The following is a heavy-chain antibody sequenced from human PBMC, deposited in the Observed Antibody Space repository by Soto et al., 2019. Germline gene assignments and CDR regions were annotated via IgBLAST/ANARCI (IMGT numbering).Heavy chain of an antibody. Sequence: QVQLVQSGAEVKKPGASVKVSCKASGYTFTSYGISWVRQAPGQGLEWMGWISTYNGNTNYAQKLQGRGTMTTDTATRTAYMELRSLRSDDTAVYYCARDGQTTMVRGVRGGSYNYYGMDVWGQGTTVTVSS. D-gene: IGHD3-10*01. CDR1: GYTFTSYG. V-gene: IGHV1-18*04. CDR2: ISTYNGNT. CDR3: ARDGQTTMVRGVRGGSYNYYGMDV. J-gene: IGHJ6*02.